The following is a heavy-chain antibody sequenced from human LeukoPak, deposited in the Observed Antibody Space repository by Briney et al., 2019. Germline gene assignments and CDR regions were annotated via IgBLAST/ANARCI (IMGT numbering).Heavy chain of an antibody. V-gene: IGHV3-9*01. CDR1: GFTFDDYA. Sequence: GGSLRLSCAASGFTFDDYAMHWVRQAPGKGLEWVSGISWNSGSIGYADSVKGRFTISRDNAKNSLYLQMNSLRAEDTAVYYCAKIYGDYGHCWGQGTLVTVSS. D-gene: IGHD4-17*01. J-gene: IGHJ4*02. CDR2: ISWNSGSI. CDR3: AKIYGDYGHC.